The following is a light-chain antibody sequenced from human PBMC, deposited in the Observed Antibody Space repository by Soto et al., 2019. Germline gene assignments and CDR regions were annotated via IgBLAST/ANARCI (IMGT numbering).Light chain of an antibody. J-gene: IGKJ5*01. CDR3: QQRNNWPPSIT. CDR2: DAS. CDR1: QSVGGH. Sequence: EIVLTQSPATLSLSPGERATLSCRASQSVGGHLAWYQQKPGQAPRLLIYDASDRATGIPARFSGSGSETDFTLTISGLEPDDFAVYYCQQRNNWPPSITFGQGTRLEIK. V-gene: IGKV3-11*01.